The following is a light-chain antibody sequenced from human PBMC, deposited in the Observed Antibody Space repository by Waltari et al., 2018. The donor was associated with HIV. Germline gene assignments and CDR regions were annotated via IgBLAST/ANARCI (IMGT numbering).Light chain of an antibody. Sequence: QSVLTQPPSASETPGQRVTISCSGSSSNIGSNTVSWYRQLPGAAPKLLIYSTTQRPPVFPDRLSGSKSGTSASLAISGLQSDDEAHYYCASWDDSLNGRLVFGGGTKLTVL. CDR3: ASWDDSLNGRLV. J-gene: IGLJ2*01. V-gene: IGLV1-44*01. CDR2: STT. CDR1: SSNIGSNT.